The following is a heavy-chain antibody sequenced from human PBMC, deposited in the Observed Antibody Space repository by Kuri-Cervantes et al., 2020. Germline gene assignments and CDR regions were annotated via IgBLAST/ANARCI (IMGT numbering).Heavy chain of an antibody. CDR3: ARVSLRYYDSSGSDWYFDL. CDR1: GGSVSSGSYY. V-gene: IGHV4-61*01. Sequence: SETLSLTCTVSGGSVSSGSYYWSWIRQPPGKGLEWIGYIYYSGSTNYSPSLKSRVTISVDTSKNQFSLKLSSVTAADTAVYYCARVSLRYYDSSGSDWYFDLWGRGTLVTVSS. J-gene: IGHJ2*01. D-gene: IGHD3-22*01. CDR2: IYYSGST.